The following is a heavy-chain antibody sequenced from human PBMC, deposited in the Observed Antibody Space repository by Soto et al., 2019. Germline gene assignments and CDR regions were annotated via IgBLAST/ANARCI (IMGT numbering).Heavy chain of an antibody. D-gene: IGHD3-10*01. Sequence: GASVKVSCKASGGTFSSYAISWVRQAPGQGLEWMGGIIPIFGTANYAQKFQGRVTITADESTSTAYMELSSLRSEDTAVYYCARNYYGSGSYGSGYYYYGMDVWGQGTTVTVSS. V-gene: IGHV1-69*13. J-gene: IGHJ6*02. CDR2: IIPIFGTA. CDR3: ARNYYGSGSYGSGYYYYGMDV. CDR1: GGTFSSYA.